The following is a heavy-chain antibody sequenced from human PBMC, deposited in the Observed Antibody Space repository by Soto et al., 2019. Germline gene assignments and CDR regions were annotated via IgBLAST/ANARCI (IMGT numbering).Heavy chain of an antibody. CDR2: ISSNGDMT. CDR3: VKDTNYYDSSGYERTFGY. CDR1: GFIFRSYA. Sequence: LRLSCSASGFIFRSYAMHWVRQAPGTGLEYLSRISSNGDMTYYADSVKGRFTISRDNSKNIVHLQMSSLRVEDAAVYYCVKDTNYYDSSGYERTFGYCCQGALVTVSS. V-gene: IGHV3-64D*08. J-gene: IGHJ4*02. D-gene: IGHD3-22*01.